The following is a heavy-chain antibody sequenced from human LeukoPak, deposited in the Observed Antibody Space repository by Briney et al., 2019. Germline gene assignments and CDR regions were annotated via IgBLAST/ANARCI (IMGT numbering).Heavy chain of an antibody. J-gene: IGHJ4*02. CDR1: GGTFSSYA. Sequence: GSSVKVSCKASGGTFSSYATSWVRQAPGQGLEWMGRIIPILGIANYAQKFQGRVTITADKSTSTAYMELSSLRSEDTAVYYCARVGDYDSSGSSIDYWGQGTLVTVSS. D-gene: IGHD3-22*01. CDR3: ARVGDYDSSGSSIDY. V-gene: IGHV1-69*04. CDR2: IIPILGIA.